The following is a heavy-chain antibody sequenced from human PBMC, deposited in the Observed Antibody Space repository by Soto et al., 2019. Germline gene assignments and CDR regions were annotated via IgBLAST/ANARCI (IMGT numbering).Heavy chain of an antibody. CDR3: ASHYDILTGEGYDAFDI. V-gene: IGHV1-69*01. CDR2: IIPIFGTA. D-gene: IGHD3-9*01. J-gene: IGHJ3*02. CDR1: GGTFSSYA. Sequence: QVQLVQSGAEVKKPGSSVKVSCKASGGTFSSYAISWVRQAPGQGLEWMGGIIPIFGTANYAQTFQGRVRITADESTSTAYMEVSSLRSEDTAVYYCASHYDILTGEGYDAFDIWGQGTMVTVSS.